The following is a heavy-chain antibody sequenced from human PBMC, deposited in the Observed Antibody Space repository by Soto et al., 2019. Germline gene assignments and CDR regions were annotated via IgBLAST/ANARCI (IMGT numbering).Heavy chain of an antibody. CDR1: GYTFTSYA. Sequence: ASVKVSCKASGYTFTSYAMHWVRQAPGQRLERMGWINAGNGNTKYSQKFQGRVTVTRDTSASTAYMELSSLRSEDTAVYYCARGPVGGGFAPWGQGTLVTVSP. V-gene: IGHV1-3*01. D-gene: IGHD3-3*01. CDR2: INAGNGNT. CDR3: ARGPVGGGFAP. J-gene: IGHJ5*02.